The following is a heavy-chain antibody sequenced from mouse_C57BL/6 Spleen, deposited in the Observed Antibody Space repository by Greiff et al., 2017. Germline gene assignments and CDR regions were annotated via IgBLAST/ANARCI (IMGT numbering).Heavy chain of an antibody. Sequence: EVQGVESGGDLVKPGGSLKLSCAASGFTFSSYGMSWVRPTPDKRLEWVTTISSGGSYTYYPDSVKGRFTISRDNAKNTLYLQMSSLKSEDTAMYYCARDAGTGFDYWGQGTTLTVSS. CDR3: ARDAGTGFDY. CDR2: ISSGGSYT. V-gene: IGHV5-6*01. CDR1: GFTFSSYG. J-gene: IGHJ2*01. D-gene: IGHD3-3*01.